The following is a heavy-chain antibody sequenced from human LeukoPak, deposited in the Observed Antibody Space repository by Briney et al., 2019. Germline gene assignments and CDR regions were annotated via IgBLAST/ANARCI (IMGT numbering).Heavy chain of an antibody. CDR2: ISSSSNYI. D-gene: IGHD3-10*01. CDR1: GVSISSSNSY. V-gene: IGHV3-21*01. CDR3: ARDFVRYGSGSCFDY. J-gene: IGHJ4*02. Sequence: ETLSLTCTVSGVSISSSNSYWGWVRQAPGKGLEWVSSISSSSNYIYYADSVKGRFTISRDNAKNSLYLQMNSLRAEDTAVYYCARDFVRYGSGSCFDYWGQGTLVTVSS.